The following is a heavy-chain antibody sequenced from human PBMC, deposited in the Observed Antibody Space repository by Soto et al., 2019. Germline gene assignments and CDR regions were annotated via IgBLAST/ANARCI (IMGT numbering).Heavy chain of an antibody. V-gene: IGHV4-59*01. D-gene: IGHD3-9*01. CDR1: GGSISSYY. J-gene: IGHJ3*02. CDR2: IYYSGST. Sequence: SETLSLTCTVSGGSISSYYWSWIRQPPGKGLEWIGYIYYSGSTNYNPSLKSRVTISVDTSKNQFSLKLSSVTAADTAVYYCAREDYDILTGYHLGAFDIWGQGTMVTVSS. CDR3: AREDYDILTGYHLGAFDI.